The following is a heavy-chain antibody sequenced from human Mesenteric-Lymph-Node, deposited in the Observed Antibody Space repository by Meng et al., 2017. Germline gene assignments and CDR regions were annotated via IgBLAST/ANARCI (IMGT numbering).Heavy chain of an antibody. J-gene: IGHJ6*02. D-gene: IGHD2-2*01. CDR3: ARDSLVVVPAARTYYYGMDV. Sequence: GSLGLSCTVSGGSISSYYWSWIRRPPGKGLEWIGYIYYSGSTNYNPSLKSRVTISVDTSKNQFSLKLSSVTAADTAVYYCARDSLVVVPAARTYYYGMDVWGQGTTVTVSS. V-gene: IGHV4-59*01. CDR1: GGSISSYY. CDR2: IYYSGST.